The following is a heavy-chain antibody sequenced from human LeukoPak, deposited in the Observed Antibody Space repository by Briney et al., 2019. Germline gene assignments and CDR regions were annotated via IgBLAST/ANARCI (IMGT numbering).Heavy chain of an antibody. V-gene: IGHV1-69*13. CDR1: GGTFSSYA. J-gene: IGHJ4*02. CDR3: ASSPTLPDSGYGYAGPH. Sequence: ASVKVSCKASGGTFSSYAISWVRQAPGQGLEWMGGIIPIFGTANYAQKFQGRVTITADESTSTAYMELSSLRSEDTAVYYCASSPTLPDSGYGYAGPHWGQGTLVTVSS. CDR2: IIPIFGTA. D-gene: IGHD5-12*01.